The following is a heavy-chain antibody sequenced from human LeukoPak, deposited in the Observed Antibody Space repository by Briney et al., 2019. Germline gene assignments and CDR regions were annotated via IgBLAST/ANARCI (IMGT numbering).Heavy chain of an antibody. Sequence: PGGSLRLSCAASGFSFDDYAMQWVRQAPGKGLEWVSLISRDGDSTYYADSVKGRFTISRDNSKNSLYLQMNSLRAEDTAVYYCAKDRSGTYYLIDYWGQGTLVTVSS. J-gene: IGHJ4*02. CDR3: AKDRSGTYYLIDY. V-gene: IGHV3-43*02. D-gene: IGHD1-26*01. CDR1: GFSFDDYA. CDR2: ISRDGDST.